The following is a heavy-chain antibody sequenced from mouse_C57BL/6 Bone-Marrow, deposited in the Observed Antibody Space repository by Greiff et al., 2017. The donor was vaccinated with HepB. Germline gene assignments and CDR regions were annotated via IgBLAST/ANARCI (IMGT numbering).Heavy chain of an antibody. J-gene: IGHJ2*01. CDR1: GYAFSSSW. V-gene: IGHV1-82*01. D-gene: IGHD1-1*01. CDR3: ARTLITTVVADFDY. CDR2: IYPGDGDT. Sequence: QVQLKQSGPELVKPGASVKISCKASGYAFSSSWMNWVKQRPGKGLEWIGRIYPGDGDTNYNGKFKGKATLTADKSSSTAYMQLSSLTSEDSAVYFCARTLITTVVADFDYWGQGTTLTVSS.